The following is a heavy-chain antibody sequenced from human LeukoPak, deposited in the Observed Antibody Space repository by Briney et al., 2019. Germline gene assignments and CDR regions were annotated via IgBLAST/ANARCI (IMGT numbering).Heavy chain of an antibody. Sequence: GGSLRLSCAASGFTFDDYAMHWVRQAPGKGLEWVSGISWNSGSVGYADSVKGRFTISRDNAKNSLYLQMNSLRAEDMALYYCAKAELGPLYNTGPNAFDIWGQGTMVTVSS. CDR2: ISWNSGSV. V-gene: IGHV3-9*03. CDR3: AKAELGPLYNTGPNAFDI. D-gene: IGHD2-2*02. CDR1: GFTFDDYA. J-gene: IGHJ3*02.